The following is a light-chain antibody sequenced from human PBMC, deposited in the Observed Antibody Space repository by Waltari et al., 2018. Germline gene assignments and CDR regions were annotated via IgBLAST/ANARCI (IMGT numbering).Light chain of an antibody. Sequence: EVVMTQSPVTLSVSPGERATLSCRASQSVSNNLAWYQHTPGQAPRLVMYDASTRADGLPARFSGTGSGREFTLTINSLQSADFAIYYCQQSYNSPLTFGQGTQLEIK. CDR2: DAS. V-gene: IGKV3-15*01. J-gene: IGKJ5*01. CDR3: QQSYNSPLT. CDR1: QSVSNN.